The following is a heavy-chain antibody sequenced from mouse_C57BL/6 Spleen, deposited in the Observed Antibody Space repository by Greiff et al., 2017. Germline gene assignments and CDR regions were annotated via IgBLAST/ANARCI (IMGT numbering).Heavy chain of an antibody. D-gene: IGHD2-13*01. J-gene: IGHJ4*01. CDR1: GYAFSSSW. CDR2: IYPGDGDT. CDR3: ARERVTSYAMDY. V-gene: IGHV1-82*01. Sequence: VQLQQSGPELVKPGASVKISCKASGYAFSSSWMNWVKQRPGKGLEWIGRIYPGDGDTNYNGKFKGKATLTADKSSSTAYMQLSSLTSEDSAVDFCARERVTSYAMDYWGQGTSVTVSS.